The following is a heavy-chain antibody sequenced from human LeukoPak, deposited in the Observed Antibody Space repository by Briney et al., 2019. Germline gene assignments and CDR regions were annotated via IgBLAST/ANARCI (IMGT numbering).Heavy chain of an antibody. Sequence: SETLSLTCAVYGVSFSGYYWSWIRQPPGKGLEWVGEINHSGSTNYNPSLKSRVTISVDTSKNQFSLKLSSVTAADTAVYYCARIDYYGSGSSPIWGQGTMVTVSS. CDR3: ARIDYYGSGSSPI. CDR2: INHSGST. D-gene: IGHD3-10*01. V-gene: IGHV4-34*01. J-gene: IGHJ3*02. CDR1: GVSFSGYY.